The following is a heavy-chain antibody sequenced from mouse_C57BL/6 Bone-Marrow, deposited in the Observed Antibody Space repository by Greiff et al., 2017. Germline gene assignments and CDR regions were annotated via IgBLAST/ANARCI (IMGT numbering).Heavy chain of an antibody. CDR2: IFPGSGST. CDR1: GYTFTSYS. D-gene: IGHD2-2*01. V-gene: IGHV1-56*01. CDR3: EGGGYDNY. Sequence: VKLMESGPELVRPGASVKISCTASGYTFTSYSMQWVRQRPGQGLEWIGEIFPGSGSTYYNEKFKGKATLTVDTSSSTAYMQLSSLTSEDSAVCFSEGGGYDNYWGQGTTLTVSS. J-gene: IGHJ2*01.